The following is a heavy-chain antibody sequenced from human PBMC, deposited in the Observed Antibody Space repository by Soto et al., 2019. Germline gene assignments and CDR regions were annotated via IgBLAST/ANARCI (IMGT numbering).Heavy chain of an antibody. CDR1: GFTFSSYA. CDR2: ISYDGSNK. CDR3: ARDWEQQLGPGYYYGMDV. J-gene: IGHJ6*02. Sequence: GGSLRLSCAASGFTFSSYAMHWVRQAPGKGLEWVAVISYDGSNKYYADSVKGRFTISRDNSKNTLYLQMNSLRAEDTAVYYCARDWEQQLGPGYYYGMDVWGQGTTVTVSS. V-gene: IGHV3-30-3*01. D-gene: IGHD6-13*01.